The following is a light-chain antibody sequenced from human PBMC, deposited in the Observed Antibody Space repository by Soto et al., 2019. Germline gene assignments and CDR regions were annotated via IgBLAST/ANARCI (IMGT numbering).Light chain of an antibody. CDR1: SSKIGSNT. V-gene: IGLV1-44*01. CDR3: AAWDDSLNGHVV. CDR2: SNN. Sequence: SVLTQPPSASGTAGQRVTISCYGSSSKIGSNTVNWYQQLPGTAPKLLIYSNNQRPSGVPDRFSCSKSGTSASLAISGLQSEDEADYYCAAWDDSLNGHVVFGGGTKLTVL. J-gene: IGLJ2*01.